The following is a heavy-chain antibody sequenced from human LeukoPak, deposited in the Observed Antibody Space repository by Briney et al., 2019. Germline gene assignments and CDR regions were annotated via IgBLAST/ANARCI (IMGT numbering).Heavy chain of an antibody. CDR3: ARGPGQLWFFDY. Sequence: GGSLRLSCAASGFTFSSYAMHWVRQAPGKGLEWVAVISYDGSNKYYADSVKGRFTTSRDNSKNTLYLQMNSLRAEDTAVYYCARGPGQLWFFDYWGQGTLVTVSS. V-gene: IGHV3-30-3*01. D-gene: IGHD5-18*01. CDR2: ISYDGSNK. J-gene: IGHJ4*02. CDR1: GFTFSSYA.